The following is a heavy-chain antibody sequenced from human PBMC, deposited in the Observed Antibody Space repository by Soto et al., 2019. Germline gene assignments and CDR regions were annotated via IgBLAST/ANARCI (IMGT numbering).Heavy chain of an antibody. D-gene: IGHD6-13*01. CDR2: ISSSSSYI. V-gene: IGHV3-21*01. J-gene: IGHJ4*02. CDR3: ARLTPSWIAAAGC. CDR1: GFTFSSYS. Sequence: EVQLVESGGGLVKPGGSLRLSCAASGFTFSSYSMNWVRQAPGKGLEWVSSISSSSSYIYYADSVKGRFTISRDNAKNSLYLQMNSLRAEDTAVYYCARLTPSWIAAAGCWGQGTLVTVSS.